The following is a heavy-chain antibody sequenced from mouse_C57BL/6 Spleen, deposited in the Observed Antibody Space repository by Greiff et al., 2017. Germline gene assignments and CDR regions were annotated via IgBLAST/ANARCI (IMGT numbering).Heavy chain of an antibody. Sequence: DVHLVESGGGLVQPGGSLKLSCAASGFTFSDYGMAWVRQAPRKGPEWVAFISNLASSIYYADTVTGRFTISRENAKNTLYLEMSSLRSEDTAMYYCSRHRDYYFDYWGQGTTLTVSS. CDR2: ISNLASSI. V-gene: IGHV5-15*01. CDR3: SRHRDYYFDY. J-gene: IGHJ2*01. CDR1: GFTFSDYG.